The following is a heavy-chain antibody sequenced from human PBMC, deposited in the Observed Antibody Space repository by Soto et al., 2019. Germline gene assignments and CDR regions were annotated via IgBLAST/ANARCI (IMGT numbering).Heavy chain of an antibody. Sequence: EVQLVESGGGLVQPGGSLRISCAASGFTVSSNYMTWVRQAPGKGLEWVSVIFYGGSTYYADSVKGRFTISRDNSKNILYLQMKTLRAEDTAVYYCATTGMGVTLYYYYYGMDVWGQGTTVTVSS. D-gene: IGHD1-26*01. CDR1: GFTVSSNY. J-gene: IGHJ6*02. CDR3: ATTGMGVTLYYYYYGMDV. V-gene: IGHV3-66*01. CDR2: IFYGGST.